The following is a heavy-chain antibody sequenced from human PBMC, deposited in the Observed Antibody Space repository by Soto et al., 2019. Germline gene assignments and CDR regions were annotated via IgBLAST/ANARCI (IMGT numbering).Heavy chain of an antibody. CDR1: GFTFRSYW. CDR2: INSGGFDR. CDR3: ARAQWSPLVIVRGVQEDWFDP. J-gene: IGHJ5*02. V-gene: IGHV3-74*01. D-gene: IGHD3-10*01. Sequence: PGGSLRLSCVASGFTFRSYWMHWVRQAPGKGLVWVSSINSGGFDRRYADSVKGRFTISRDDAKDTLYLQMNSLRAEDTAVYYCARAQWSPLVIVRGVQEDWFDPWGQGTLVTVSS.